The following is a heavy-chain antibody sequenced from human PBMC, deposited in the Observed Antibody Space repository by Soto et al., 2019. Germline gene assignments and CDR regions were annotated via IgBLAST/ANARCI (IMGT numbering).Heavy chain of an antibody. CDR1: GFTFSSYS. J-gene: IGHJ4*02. V-gene: IGHV3-30*18. CDR2: ISYDGSNK. CDR3: AKEDIAEMGSFDY. D-gene: IGHD2-15*01. Sequence: GGSLRLSCAASGFTFSSYSMHWVRQAPGKGLEWVAVISYDGSNKYYADSVKGRFTISRDNSKNTLYLQMNSLRAEDTAVYYCAKEDIAEMGSFDYWGQGTLVTVSS.